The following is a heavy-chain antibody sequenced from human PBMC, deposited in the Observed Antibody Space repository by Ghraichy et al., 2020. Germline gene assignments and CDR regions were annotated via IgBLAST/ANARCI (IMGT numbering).Heavy chain of an antibody. V-gene: IGHV4-30-2*01. CDR3: ARAPYDDDGFYDDGFDV. CDR1: GGSVSSGSFS. Sequence: SETLSLTCAVSGGSVSSGSFSWSWNRQPPGKGLEWIGYIYHSGTTYYNPSLKSRVTISLDDSKNQFSLKLSSVTAADTAVYYCARAPYDDDGFYDDGFDVWGQGIMFTVSS. D-gene: IGHD3-22*01. CDR2: IYHSGTT. J-gene: IGHJ3*01.